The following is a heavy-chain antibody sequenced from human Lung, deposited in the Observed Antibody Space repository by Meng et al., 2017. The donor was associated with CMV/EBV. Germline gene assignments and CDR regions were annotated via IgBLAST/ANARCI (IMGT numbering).Heavy chain of an antibody. CDR2: IYSNGNT. CDR1: GGYIHNYY. V-gene: IGHV4-59*01. J-gene: IGHJ4*02. Sequence: QVQLQESGPGLVKPSETLSVTCTVSGGYIHNYYWGWIRQPPGKGLEWIGQIYSNGNTNYNPSLGSRVTISVDTSKSQSSLHLRSVTTEDTAVYFCARAGHFFDYGDFWGPGILVTVSS. D-gene: IGHD3-16*01. CDR3: ARAGHFFDYGDF.